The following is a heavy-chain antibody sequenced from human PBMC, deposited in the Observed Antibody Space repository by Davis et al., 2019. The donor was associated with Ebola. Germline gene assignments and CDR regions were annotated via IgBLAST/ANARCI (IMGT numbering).Heavy chain of an antibody. CDR2: FSFSSSSI. Sequence: GGSLRLSCAASGFTFSTYSMNWARQAPGNGLEWVSYFSFSSSSIYYADSVKGRFTISRDNAKNSLYLEMNSLRAEDSAVYHCATVSRSRSGGYWGQGTLVTVSS. V-gene: IGHV3-48*04. CDR3: ATVSRSRSGGY. J-gene: IGHJ4*02. CDR1: GFTFSTYS. D-gene: IGHD3-10*01.